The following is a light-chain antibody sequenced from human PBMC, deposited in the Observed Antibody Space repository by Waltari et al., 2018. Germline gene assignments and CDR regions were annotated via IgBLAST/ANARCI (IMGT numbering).Light chain of an antibody. V-gene: IGKV3-11*01. CDR1: QNVGTD. CDR2: EAT. CDR3: QQRSYRTPHT. Sequence: IVLTQSPATLPFSPGETAPPSCRASQNVGTDLAWYQQKPDQAPRLLIYEATNRATGIPATFRGSGSGTDFTLTISSLGAEAVAFYYYQQRSYRTPHTFGQGARLEIK. J-gene: IGKJ2*01.